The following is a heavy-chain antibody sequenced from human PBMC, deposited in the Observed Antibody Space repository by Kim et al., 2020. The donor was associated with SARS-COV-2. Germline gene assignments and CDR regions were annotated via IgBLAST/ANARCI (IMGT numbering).Heavy chain of an antibody. Sequence: GGSLRLSCAASGFTFGDYAMHWVRQAPGKGLEWVSGISWNSGSIGYADPVKGRFTISRDNAKNSLYLQMNSLRAEDTALYYCAKDIKAGTGSFRWYYYYGMDVWGQGTTVTVSS. J-gene: IGHJ6*02. D-gene: IGHD1-1*01. CDR3: AKDIKAGTGSFRWYYYYGMDV. V-gene: IGHV3-9*01. CDR1: GFTFGDYA. CDR2: ISWNSGSI.